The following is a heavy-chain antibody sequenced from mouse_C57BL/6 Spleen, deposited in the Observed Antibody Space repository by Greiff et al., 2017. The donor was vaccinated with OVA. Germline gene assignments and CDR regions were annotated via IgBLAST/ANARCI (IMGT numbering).Heavy chain of an antibody. CDR2: ISGGGGNT. J-gene: IGHJ1*03. Sequence: EVKLVESGGGLVKPGGSLKLSCAASGFTFSSYTMSWVRQPPEKRLEWVATISGGGGNTYYPASVKGRFTISRDNAKNTLYLQMSSLRSEDTALYYCARYGSSLRVYFDVWGTGTTVTVSS. CDR3: ARYGSSLRVYFDV. V-gene: IGHV5-9*01. CDR1: GFTFSSYT. D-gene: IGHD1-1*01.